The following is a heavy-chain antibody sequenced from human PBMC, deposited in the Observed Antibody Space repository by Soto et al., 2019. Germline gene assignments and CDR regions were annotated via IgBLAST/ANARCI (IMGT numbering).Heavy chain of an antibody. CDR3: ASDTSSIAAPGSPRTLPY. CDR1: GCSISSSSYY. Sequence: PSETLSLTCTVSGCSISSSSYYLGWIRQPPGKGLEWIGSIYYSGSTYYNPSLKSRVTISVDTSKNQFSLKLSSVTAADTAVYYCASDTSSIAAPGSPRTLPYWGQGTLVTVSS. CDR2: IYYSGST. D-gene: IGHD6-6*01. V-gene: IGHV4-39*01. J-gene: IGHJ4*02.